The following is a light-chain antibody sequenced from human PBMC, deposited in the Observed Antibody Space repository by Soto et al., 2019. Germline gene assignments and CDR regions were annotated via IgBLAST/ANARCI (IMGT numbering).Light chain of an antibody. J-gene: IGKJ1*01. CDR2: KAS. CDR3: QHYNTYPWT. CDR1: QSISSW. Sequence: DIQMPQSPSILSASVGDRVTITCRASQSISSWLAWYQQKPGKAPNLLIYKASHLENGVQSRLSGSGSGTEFTLTISSLQPGDFATYYCQHYNTYPWTFGQGTKVDI. V-gene: IGKV1-5*03.